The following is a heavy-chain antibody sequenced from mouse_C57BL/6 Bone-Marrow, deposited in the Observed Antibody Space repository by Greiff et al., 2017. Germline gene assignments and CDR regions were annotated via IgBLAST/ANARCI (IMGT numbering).Heavy chain of an antibody. D-gene: IGHD2-3*01. CDR1: GYTFTSYW. V-gene: IGHV1-64*01. J-gene: IGHJ2*01. CDR3: ARQGLLRFYSFDY. CDR2: IHPNSGST. Sequence: VQLQQPGAELVKPGASVKLSCTASGYTFTSYWMHWVKQRPGQGLEWIGMIHPNSGSTNYNEKFKSKATLTVDKSSSTAYMQLSSLTSEDSAVYYCARQGLLRFYSFDYWGQGTTLTVSS.